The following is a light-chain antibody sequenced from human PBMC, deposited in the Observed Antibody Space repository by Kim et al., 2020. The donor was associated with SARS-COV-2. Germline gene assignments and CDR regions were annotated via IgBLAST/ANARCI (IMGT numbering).Light chain of an antibody. CDR3: QSYDRTLSGV. V-gene: IGLV1-40*01. CDR2: NNN. Sequence: GHRVTISCTGSDSNIGAGYDVHWYQQVPGAAPKLLIYNNNNRPSGVPDRFSGSRSGTSASLAITGLQTEDEADYYCQSYDRTLSGVFGGGTQLTVL. CDR1: DSNIGAGYD. J-gene: IGLJ3*02.